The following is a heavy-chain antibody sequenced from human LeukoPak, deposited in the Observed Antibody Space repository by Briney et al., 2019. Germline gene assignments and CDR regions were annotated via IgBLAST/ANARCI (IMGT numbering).Heavy chain of an antibody. CDR2: IYYSGST. D-gene: IGHD3-10*01. Sequence: ASETLSLTCTVSGGSISSYYWSWIRQPPGKGLEWIGYIYYSGSTNYNPSLKSRVTISVDTSKNQFSLKLSSVTAADTAVYYCARVTVRGVIDYWGQGTLVTVSS. CDR1: GGSISSYY. J-gene: IGHJ4*02. V-gene: IGHV4-59*01. CDR3: ARVTVRGVIDY.